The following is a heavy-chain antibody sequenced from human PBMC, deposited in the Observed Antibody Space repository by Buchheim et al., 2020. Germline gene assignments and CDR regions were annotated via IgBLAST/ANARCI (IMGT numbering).Heavy chain of an antibody. D-gene: IGHD2-15*01. CDR2: ITGDGSDI. J-gene: IGHJ4*02. CDR1: GFTFSNYR. Sequence: EVQLVESGGGLVQPGGSLRLSCAASGFTFSNYRVHWVRQVPGKGLVWVSRITGDGSDIVYADSVKGRFTISRANAKNTLYLQMDSLRAEDTAVYYCTRDGGNGRLFDYWGQGTL. CDR3: TRDGGNGRLFDY. V-gene: IGHV3-74*01.